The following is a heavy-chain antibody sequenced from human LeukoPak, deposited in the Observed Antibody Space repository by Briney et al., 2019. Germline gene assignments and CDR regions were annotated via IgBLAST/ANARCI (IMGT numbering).Heavy chain of an antibody. CDR2: INPSVGGT. Sequence: ASVTVSCKAFGYGFTSYYIHWVRQAPGQGLEWMGIINPSVGGTTYARKFQGRVTMIRDTSTSTVYMELSSLRSEDTAVYYCARHGSGRYYPAEGRVDYWGQGTLVTVSS. CDR1: GYGFTSYY. V-gene: IGHV1-46*03. CDR3: ARHGSGRYYPAEGRVDY. J-gene: IGHJ4*02. D-gene: IGHD3-10*01.